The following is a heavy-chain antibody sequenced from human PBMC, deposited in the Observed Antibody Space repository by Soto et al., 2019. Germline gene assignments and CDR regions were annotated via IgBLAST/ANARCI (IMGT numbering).Heavy chain of an antibody. CDR1: GDSFNNFA. V-gene: IGHV1-69*12. CDR3: ARLLGADFRNWFFDL. J-gene: IGHJ2*01. D-gene: IGHD4-4*01. CDR2: IIPIFATP. Sequence: QVQLVQSGAEVKKPGSSVKISCSAPGDSFNNFALSWVRQAPGLGLEWMGGIIPIFATPTYAPKFQDRVTFPADESATTAYMELSTLRPDDTAVYYCARLLGADFRNWFFDLWGRGTLVTVSS.